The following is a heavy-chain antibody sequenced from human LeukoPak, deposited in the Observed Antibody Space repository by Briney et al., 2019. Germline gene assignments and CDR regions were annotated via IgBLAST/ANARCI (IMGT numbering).Heavy chain of an antibody. D-gene: IGHD1-26*01. V-gene: IGHV3-23*01. CDR1: GFTLSSYM. Sequence: PGGSLRLSCAASGFTLSSYMMTWVRQAPGKGLEWVSSMKESTADTYYAGSVKGRFTISRDDSKNTLYLQMNSLRADATAVYYCAKDLGRYRNNFFDYWGQGNLVTVSS. J-gene: IGHJ4*02. CDR2: MKESTADT. CDR3: AKDLGRYRNNFFDY.